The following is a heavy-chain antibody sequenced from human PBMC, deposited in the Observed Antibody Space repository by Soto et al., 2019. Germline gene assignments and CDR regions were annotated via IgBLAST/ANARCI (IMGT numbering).Heavy chain of an antibody. Sequence: QVQLVQSGAEVKKPGSSVKVSCKASGGTFSSYAISWVRQAPGQGLEWMGGLIAIFGTANYEQKFQGSVTITADESTSTAYMELSSLRSEDTVVYYCARYYSSIAAAAYFDYWGQGTLVTVSS. CDR3: ARYYSSIAAAAYFDY. CDR1: GGTFSSYA. CDR2: LIAIFGTA. D-gene: IGHD6-13*01. J-gene: IGHJ4*02. V-gene: IGHV1-69*01.